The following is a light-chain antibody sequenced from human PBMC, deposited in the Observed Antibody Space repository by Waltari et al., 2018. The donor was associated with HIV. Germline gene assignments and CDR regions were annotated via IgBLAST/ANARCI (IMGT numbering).Light chain of an antibody. Sequence: SVLTKQPSASGTLGQDLTMSFSPHTSHIGINIATSYQQFPGAAPRPRIDSNNQRPSGVPARVAGSKSGTSASLAISGLQSEDEADYFCAAWDDTLNGLFGGGTKLTVL. CDR1: TSHIGINI. V-gene: IGLV1-44*01. CDR2: SNN. J-gene: IGLJ2*01. CDR3: AAWDDTLNGL.